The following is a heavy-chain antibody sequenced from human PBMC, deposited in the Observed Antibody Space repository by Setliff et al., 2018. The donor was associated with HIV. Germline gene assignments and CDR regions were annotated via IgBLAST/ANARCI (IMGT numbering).Heavy chain of an antibody. Sequence: GGSLRLXXTXSXXTFGYVALTGVRQAPGKGLEWVGFIGSKSDGGTTDYAAPVKGRFTISRDDSKKMLYLQMNSLKTEDTAVYYCTTRGTWDYRDYFDYWGQGTLVTVSS. D-gene: IGHD1-26*01. CDR3: TTRGTWDYRDYFDY. CDR2: IGSKSDGGTT. J-gene: IGHJ4*02. CDR1: XXTFGYVA. V-gene: IGHV3-15*04.